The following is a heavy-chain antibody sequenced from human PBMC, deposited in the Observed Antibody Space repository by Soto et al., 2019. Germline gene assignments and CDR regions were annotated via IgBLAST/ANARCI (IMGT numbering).Heavy chain of an antibody. CDR3: ARDRPSTVTTIRYYYYGMDV. Sequence: PGGSLRLSCAASGFTFSSYSMNWVRQAPGKGLEWVSSISSSSSYIYYADSGKGRFTISRDNAKNSLYLQMNSLRAEDTAVYYCARDRPSTVTTIRYYYYGMDVWGQGTTVTVSS. CDR2: ISSSSSYI. V-gene: IGHV3-21*01. CDR1: GFTFSSYS. J-gene: IGHJ6*02. D-gene: IGHD4-17*01.